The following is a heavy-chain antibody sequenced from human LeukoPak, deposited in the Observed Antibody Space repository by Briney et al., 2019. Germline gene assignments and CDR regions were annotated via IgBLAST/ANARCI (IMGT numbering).Heavy chain of an antibody. CDR3: AGHSRRRITMVRGENRYYYYGMDV. D-gene: IGHD3-10*01. Sequence: SETLSLTCAVYGGSFSGYYWSWIRHPPGKGLEWIGEINHSGSTNYNPSPKRRATISLDTSKNQFSLKLSSVNAADTAVYYCAGHSRRRITMVRGENRYYYYGMDVWGKGTTVTVSS. CDR1: GGSFSGYY. V-gene: IGHV4-34*01. CDR2: INHSGST. J-gene: IGHJ6*04.